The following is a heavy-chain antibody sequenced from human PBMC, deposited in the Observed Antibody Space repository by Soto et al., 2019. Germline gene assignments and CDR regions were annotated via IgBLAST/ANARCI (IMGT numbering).Heavy chain of an antibody. CDR3: ARAPPPPYNAPLNYYYYGMDV. J-gene: IGHJ6*02. CDR1: GGTFSSYA. Sequence: SVKVSCKASGGTFSSYAISWVREAPGQGLELMGGIIPIFGTANYAQKFQGRVTITADKSTSTAYMELSSLRSEDTAVYYCARAPPPPYNAPLNYYYYGMDVWGQGTTVTVYS. CDR2: IIPIFGTA. D-gene: IGHD1-20*01. V-gene: IGHV1-69*06.